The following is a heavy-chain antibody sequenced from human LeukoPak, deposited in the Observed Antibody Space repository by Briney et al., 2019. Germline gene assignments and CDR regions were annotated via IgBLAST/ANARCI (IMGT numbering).Heavy chain of an antibody. J-gene: IGHJ4*02. V-gene: IGHV4-4*02. CDR2: IYHSGST. D-gene: IGHD6-13*01. CDR3: SSSYPAGDDY. Sequence: SGTLSLTCAVSGGSISSSNWWSWVRPPPGKGLEWIGEIYHSGSTNYNPSLKSRVTISVDTSKNQFSLKLSSVTAADTAVYYCSSSYPAGDDYWGQGTLVTVSS. CDR1: GGSISSSNW.